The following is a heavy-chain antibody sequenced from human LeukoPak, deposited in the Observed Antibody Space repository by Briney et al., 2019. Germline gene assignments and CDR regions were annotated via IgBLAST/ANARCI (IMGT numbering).Heavy chain of an antibody. V-gene: IGHV6-1*01. CDR2: AYDRAKWYK. CDR1: GDSVSSNNGA. J-gene: IGHJ4*02. CDR3: ARAVGTSGWYTFDY. D-gene: IGHD6-19*01. Sequence: SQTLSLTCGISGDSVSSNNGAWSWIRQSPSRGLEWLGGAYDRAKWYKEYAGSMKGRIPISQDTSKNQFSLQLTSVTPEATAVYYCARAVGTSGWYTFDYWGQGTLVTVSS.